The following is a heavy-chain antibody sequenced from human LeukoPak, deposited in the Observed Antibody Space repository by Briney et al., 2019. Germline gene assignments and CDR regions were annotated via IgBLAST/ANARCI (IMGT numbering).Heavy chain of an antibody. CDR1: GFTVSINY. V-gene: IGHV3-66*01. CDR3: ARDQSAPRV. J-gene: IGHJ4*02. CDR2: NYSGGST. Sequence: GGSLRLSCAPPGFTVSINYMRWVRQGPGKGLGWVSVNYSGGSTYYADSVKGRFTTSKDNTKNTVYLQMNGLKAEETAVYYGARDQSAPRVWGQGTLVTVSS.